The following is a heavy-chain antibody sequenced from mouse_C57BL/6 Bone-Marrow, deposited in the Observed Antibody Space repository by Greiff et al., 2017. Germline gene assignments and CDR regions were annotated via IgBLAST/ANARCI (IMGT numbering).Heavy chain of an antibody. CDR1: GFTFSSYG. CDR2: ISSGGSDT. Sequence: EVQLVESGGDLVKPGGSLKFSCAASGFTFSSYGMSWVRQTPDKRLEWVATISSGGSDTYYPDSVKGRFTISRDTAKNTLYLQMSSLKSEDTAMDYCARGPTVRSDYWGQGTTLTVSS. D-gene: IGHD1-1*01. V-gene: IGHV5-6*01. CDR3: ARGPTVRSDY. J-gene: IGHJ2*01.